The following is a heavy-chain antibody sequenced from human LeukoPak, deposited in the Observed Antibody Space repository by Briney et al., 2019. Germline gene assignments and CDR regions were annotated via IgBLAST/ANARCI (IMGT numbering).Heavy chain of an antibody. CDR3: AREGYSSSWNYFDY. Sequence: ASVKVSCKASGYTFTSYVINWVRQARGQGVEWMRWISAYNGNTNYAQKLQGRVTMTTDTSTSTAYMELRSLRSDDTAVYYCAREGYSSSWNYFDYWGQGALVTVSS. CDR1: GYTFTSYV. CDR2: ISAYNGNT. J-gene: IGHJ4*02. D-gene: IGHD6-13*01. V-gene: IGHV1-18*01.